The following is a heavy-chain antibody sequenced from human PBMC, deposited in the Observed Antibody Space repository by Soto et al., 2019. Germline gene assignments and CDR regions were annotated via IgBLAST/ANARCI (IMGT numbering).Heavy chain of an antibody. CDR3: ARVQYSPPYYYYYGMDV. J-gene: IGHJ6*02. CDR1: GYTFTSYG. Sequence: QVQLVQSGAEVKKPGASVKVSCKASGYTFTSYGISWVRQAPGQGLEWMGWISAYNGNTNYAQKLQGRVTMTTDTSTSTAYMELRRLRSDDTAVYYCARVQYSPPYYYYYGMDVWGQGTTVTVSS. V-gene: IGHV1-18*01. CDR2: ISAYNGNT. D-gene: IGHD5-18*01.